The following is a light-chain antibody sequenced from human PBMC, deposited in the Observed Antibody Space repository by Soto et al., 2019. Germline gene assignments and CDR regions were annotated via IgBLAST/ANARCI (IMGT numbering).Light chain of an antibody. CDR2: SNN. Sequence: QSVLTQPPSASGTPGQSVTISCSGSTSNIGSNYVSWYQQLPETAPKLLIYSNNQRPSGVPDRFSGSKSGTSASLAISGLRSEDEGDYYCATWDDSLSAVFGGGTKLT. V-gene: IGLV1-47*02. CDR3: ATWDDSLSAV. CDR1: TSNIGSNY. J-gene: IGLJ3*02.